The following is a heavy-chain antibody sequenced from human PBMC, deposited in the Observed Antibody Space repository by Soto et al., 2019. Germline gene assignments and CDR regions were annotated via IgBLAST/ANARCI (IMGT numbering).Heavy chain of an antibody. V-gene: IGHV1-69*01. CDR1: GGTFSSYA. CDR3: ARARTHMATVTTFFDY. D-gene: IGHD4-17*01. CDR2: IIPIFGTA. J-gene: IGHJ4*02. Sequence: QVQLVQSGAEVKKPGSSVKVSCKASGGTFSSYAISWVRQAPGQGLEWMGGIIPIFGTANYAQKFQGRVTITADESTSTAYMELSSLRSEDTAVYYCARARTHMATVTTFFDYWGKGTLVTVSS.